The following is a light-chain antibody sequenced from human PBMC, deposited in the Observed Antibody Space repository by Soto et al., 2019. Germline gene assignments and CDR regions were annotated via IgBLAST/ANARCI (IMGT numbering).Light chain of an antibody. CDR2: GAS. V-gene: IGKV3-15*01. CDR1: QSLNTN. CDR3: HEYNTWPWT. J-gene: IGKJ1*01. Sequence: ETVMTQSPATLSVSPGEGATLSCRASQSLNTNLAWYQQKLGQAPRVLIYGASTRATGIPARFSGSGSGTEFTLTISGPQSEDSGVYFCHEYNTWPWTFGQGTKVDIK.